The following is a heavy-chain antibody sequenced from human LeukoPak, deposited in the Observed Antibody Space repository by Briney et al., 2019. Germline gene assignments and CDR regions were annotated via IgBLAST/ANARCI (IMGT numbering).Heavy chain of an antibody. CDR1: GYSISSGYY. CDR2: IYHSGST. V-gene: IGHV4-38-2*01. J-gene: IGHJ6*03. D-gene: IGHD2-2*01. Sequence: SETLSLTCAVSGYSISSGYYWGWIRKPPGKGLEWIGSIYHSGSTYYNPSLKSRVTISVDTSKNQFSLKLSSVTAADTAVYYCARHRCSSTSCCFRAWYMDVWGKGTTVTVSS. CDR3: ARHRCSSTSCCFRAWYMDV.